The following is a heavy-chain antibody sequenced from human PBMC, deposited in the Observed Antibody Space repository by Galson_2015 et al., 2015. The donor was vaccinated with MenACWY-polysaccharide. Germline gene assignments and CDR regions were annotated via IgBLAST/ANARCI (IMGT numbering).Heavy chain of an antibody. CDR2: IYTSGST. D-gene: IGHD4-23*01. V-gene: IGHV4-4*07. CDR3: AKWTVGDSYYFDY. Sequence: SEPLSLTCTVSGGSISSYYWVWIRQPAGEGLEWIGRIYTSGSTNYNPSLKSRVTMSVATSKNQFSLKLNSVTAADTAVYYCAKWTVGDSYYFDYWGQGTLVTVSS. CDR1: GGSISSYY. J-gene: IGHJ4*02.